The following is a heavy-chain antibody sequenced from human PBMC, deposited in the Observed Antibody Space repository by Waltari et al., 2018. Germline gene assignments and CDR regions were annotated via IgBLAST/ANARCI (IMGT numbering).Heavy chain of an antibody. J-gene: IGHJ6*03. CDR2: INHSGST. CDR1: GGSFSGYY. Sequence: QVQLQQWGAGLLKPSETLSLTCAVYGGSFSGYYWSWIRSPPGKGLVWIGEINHSGSTNYNPSLKSRVTISVDTSKNQFSLKLSSVTAADTAVYYCARTLFVVVPAAYYYYYYMDVWGKGTTVTVSS. D-gene: IGHD2-2*01. CDR3: ARTLFVVVPAAYYYYYYMDV. V-gene: IGHV4-34*01.